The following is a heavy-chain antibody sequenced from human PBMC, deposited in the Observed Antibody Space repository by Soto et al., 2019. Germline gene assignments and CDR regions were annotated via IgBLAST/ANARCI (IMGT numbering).Heavy chain of an antibody. J-gene: IGHJ4*02. Sequence: QVQLVESGGGVVQPGRSLRLSCAASGFTFSSYSMHWVRQAPGKGLEWVAVTSYDGSKKYYADSVKGRFTISRDNSKNTLYLQMSSLRVEDTAVYYCAREYDSKDDAFDYWGQGTLVTVSS. CDR3: AREYDSKDDAFDY. D-gene: IGHD3-22*01. CDR1: GFTFSSYS. CDR2: TSYDGSKK. V-gene: IGHV3-30-3*01.